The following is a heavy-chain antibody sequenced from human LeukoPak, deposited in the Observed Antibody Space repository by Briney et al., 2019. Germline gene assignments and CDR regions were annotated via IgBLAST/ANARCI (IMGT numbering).Heavy chain of an antibody. CDR2: ISFDGNDK. Sequence: GGSLRLSCAASGFTFSNYGMQWVRQAPGKGLEWVAVISFDGNDKHYADSVKGRFTISRDNSKNTLYLQMNSLRAEDTAVYYCARDRVVVAATDAFDIWGQGTMVTVSS. CDR1: GFTFSNYG. J-gene: IGHJ3*02. V-gene: IGHV3-30*03. D-gene: IGHD2-15*01. CDR3: ARDRVVVAATDAFDI.